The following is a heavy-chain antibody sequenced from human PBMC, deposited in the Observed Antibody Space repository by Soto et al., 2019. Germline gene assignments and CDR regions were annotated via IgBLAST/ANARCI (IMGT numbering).Heavy chain of an antibody. CDR3: ARILVVPAAMLFDY. CDR2: INAGNGNT. V-gene: IGHV1-3*01. CDR1: GYTFTSYA. J-gene: IGHJ4*02. Sequence: ASVKVSCKASGYTFTSYAMHWVRQPPGQRLEWMGWINAGNGNTKYSQKFQGRVAITRDTSASTAYMELSSLRSEDTAVYYCARILVVPAAMLFDYWGQGTLVTVSS. D-gene: IGHD2-2*01.